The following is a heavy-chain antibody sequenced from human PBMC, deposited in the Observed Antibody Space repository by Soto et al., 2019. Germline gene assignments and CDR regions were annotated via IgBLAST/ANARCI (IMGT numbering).Heavy chain of an antibody. Sequence: ASVKVSCKASGHTFTSYYMHWVRQAPGQGLEWMGIIDPSGGSTSYAQEFQGRVTMTRDTSTSTVYMELSSLRSEDTAVYYCARDLTVTGSYYYYRMDVWGQGTTVTDPS. D-gene: IGHD4-17*01. CDR3: ARDLTVTGSYYYYRMDV. CDR1: GHTFTSYY. V-gene: IGHV1-46*01. J-gene: IGHJ6*02. CDR2: IDPSGGST.